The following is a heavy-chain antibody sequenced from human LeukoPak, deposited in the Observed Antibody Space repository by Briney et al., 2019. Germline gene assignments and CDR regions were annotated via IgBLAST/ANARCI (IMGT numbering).Heavy chain of an antibody. D-gene: IGHD1-26*01. CDR3: AESSGISYGHFDC. J-gene: IGHJ4*02. CDR2: ITGSGDYT. Sequence: GGSLSLSCATSGFTFRSFGMHWVRQAPGKGLEWVSAITGSGDYTDYADTVKGRFTSTRDNSKSTVYLQLYTLRADDTAVYFCAESSGISYGHFDCWGQGTLVTVSS. CDR1: GFTFRSFG. V-gene: IGHV3-23*01.